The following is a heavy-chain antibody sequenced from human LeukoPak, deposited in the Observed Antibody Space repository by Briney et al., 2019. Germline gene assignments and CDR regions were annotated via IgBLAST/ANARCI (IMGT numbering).Heavy chain of an antibody. D-gene: IGHD2-15*01. Sequence: EASETLSLTCTVSGASIRSGDYYWSWIRQPPGKGLEWIGYIYDSGSTYYNPSLKSRITISVDTPENRFSLKLSSVTATDTAVYYCARDCSGGSCYGAFDIWGQGTMVTVSS. CDR1: GASIRSGDYY. CDR2: IYDSGST. CDR3: ARDCSGGSCYGAFDI. J-gene: IGHJ3*02. V-gene: IGHV4-30-4*01.